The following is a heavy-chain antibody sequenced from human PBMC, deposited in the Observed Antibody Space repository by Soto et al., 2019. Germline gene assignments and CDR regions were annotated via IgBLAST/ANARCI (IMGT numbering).Heavy chain of an antibody. V-gene: IGHV4-31*03. J-gene: IGHJ4*02. CDR1: GGSISSGGYY. D-gene: IGHD6-19*01. CDR2: IYYSGST. Sequence: PSETLSLTCTVSGGSISSGGYYWSWIRQHPGKGLEWIGYIYYSGSTYYNPSLKSRVTISVDTPKNQFSLKLSSVTAADTAVYYCARDRTRSGLFVYYFDHWGQGTLVTVSS. CDR3: ARDRTRSGLFVYYFDH.